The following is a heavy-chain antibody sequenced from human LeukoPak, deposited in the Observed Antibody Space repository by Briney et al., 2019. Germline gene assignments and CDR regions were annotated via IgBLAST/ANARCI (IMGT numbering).Heavy chain of an antibody. D-gene: IGHD3-9*01. Sequence: ASVKVSCKASGYTFTSYAMNWVRQAPGLGLEWMGWINTNTGDPTYAQGFTGRFVFSLDTSVSTAYLQISSLKAEDTAVYYCARDPRSYYDILTGYYRDTPYYFDYWGQGTLVTVSS. CDR2: INTNTGDP. V-gene: IGHV7-4-1*02. J-gene: IGHJ4*02. CDR1: GYTFTSYA. CDR3: ARDPRSYYDILTGYYRDTPYYFDY.